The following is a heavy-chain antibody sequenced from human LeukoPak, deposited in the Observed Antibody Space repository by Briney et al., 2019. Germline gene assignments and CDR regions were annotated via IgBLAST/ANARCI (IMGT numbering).Heavy chain of an antibody. CDR1: GGSISSSSYY. D-gene: IGHD4-17*01. Sequence: SETLSLTCTVSGGSISSSSYYWGWIRQPPGKGLEWIGSIYYSGSTYYNPSLKSRVTISVDTSKNQFSLKLNSVTAADTALYYCARDLRGYGDYVDYWGQGTLVTVSS. V-gene: IGHV4-39*07. J-gene: IGHJ4*02. CDR3: ARDLRGYGDYVDY. CDR2: IYYSGST.